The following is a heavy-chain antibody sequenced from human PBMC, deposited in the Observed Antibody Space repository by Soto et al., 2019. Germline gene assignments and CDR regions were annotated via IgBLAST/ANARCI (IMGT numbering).Heavy chain of an antibody. J-gene: IGHJ6*02. CDR1: GFSLSTTGVG. CDR3: VQSRCGGDCLQSYSSHSYYGLDV. Sequence: QITLKESGPTLVKPTQTLTLTCTFSGFSLSTTGVGVGWIRQPPGKALEWLALIYWDDDRRYNPSLKSRFTSTKDTSKNQVVLTMPNMDPVDTATYYCVQSRCGGDCLQSYSSHSYYGLDVWGQGTTVTVSS. V-gene: IGHV2-5*02. D-gene: IGHD2-21*02. CDR2: IYWDDDR.